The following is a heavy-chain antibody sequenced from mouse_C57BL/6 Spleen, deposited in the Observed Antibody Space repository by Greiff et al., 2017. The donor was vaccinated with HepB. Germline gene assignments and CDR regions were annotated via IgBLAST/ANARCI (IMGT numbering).Heavy chain of an antibody. D-gene: IGHD1-1*01. Sequence: QVHVKQSGPGLVQPSQSLSITCTVSGFSLTSYGVHWVRQSPGKGLEWLGVIWSGGSTDYNAAFISRLSISKDNSKSQVFFKMNSLQADDTAIYYCARNCGNWYFDVWGTGTTVTVSS. V-gene: IGHV2-2*01. CDR3: ARNCGNWYFDV. CDR1: GFSLTSYG. CDR2: IWSGGST. J-gene: IGHJ1*03.